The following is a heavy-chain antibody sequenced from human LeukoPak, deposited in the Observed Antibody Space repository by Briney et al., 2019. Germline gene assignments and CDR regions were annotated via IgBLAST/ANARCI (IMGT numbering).Heavy chain of an antibody. CDR3: ASGSAAPPDLDY. D-gene: IGHD2-2*01. CDR1: GGSISSYY. CDR2: INHSGST. Sequence: SETLSLTCTVSGGSISSYYWTWIRQPPGKGLEWIGEINHSGSTDYNPSLKSRVTMSVDTSKNQFSLKLSSVTAADTAVYYCASGSAAPPDLDYWGQGTLVTVSS. V-gene: IGHV4-34*01. J-gene: IGHJ4*02.